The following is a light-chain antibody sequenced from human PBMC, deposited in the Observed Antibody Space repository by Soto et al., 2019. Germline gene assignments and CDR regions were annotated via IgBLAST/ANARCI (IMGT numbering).Light chain of an antibody. CDR3: QQLNGYFFT. Sequence: IQLTQSPSSLSASVGDRVTITCRASQGISSNLAWYQQKPGKAPNLLIYAASTLQSGVPSRFSGSGSGTDFTLTISSLQPEDFATYFCQQLNGYFFTFCGGTKVEIK. V-gene: IGKV1-9*01. CDR1: QGISSN. CDR2: AAS. J-gene: IGKJ4*01.